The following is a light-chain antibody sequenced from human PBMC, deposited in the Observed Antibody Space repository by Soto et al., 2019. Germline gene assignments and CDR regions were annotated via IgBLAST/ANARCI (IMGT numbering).Light chain of an antibody. Sequence: QSVLTQPPSVSGAPGQRVTISATGAGSKIGAGYDEHWYQQLPGAAPKLLIYGSTNRPSGVPDRFSGSKSGTSASLAITGLQAEDEADYYCQSYDSSLYVVFGGGTKLTVL. J-gene: IGLJ2*01. CDR1: GSKIGAGYD. CDR3: QSYDSSLYVV. V-gene: IGLV1-40*01. CDR2: GST.